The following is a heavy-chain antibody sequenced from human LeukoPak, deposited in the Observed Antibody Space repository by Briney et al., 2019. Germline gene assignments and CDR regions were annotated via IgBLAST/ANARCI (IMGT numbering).Heavy chain of an antibody. CDR2: IWYDGSNK. CDR1: GFTFSSYG. J-gene: IGHJ4*02. V-gene: IGHV3-33*08. Sequence: GGSLRLSCAASGFTFSSYGMHRVRQAPGKGLEWVAVIWYDGSNKYYADSVKGRFTISRDNSKNTLYLQMNSLRAEDTAVYYCARDQILRRGYSYGFDYWGQGTLVTVSS. D-gene: IGHD5-18*01. CDR3: ARDQILRRGYSYGFDY.